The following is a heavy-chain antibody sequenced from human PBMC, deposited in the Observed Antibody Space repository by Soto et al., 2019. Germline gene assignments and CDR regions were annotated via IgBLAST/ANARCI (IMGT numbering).Heavy chain of an antibody. CDR1: GGSFRGYY. D-gene: IGHD6-19*01. CDR2: INHSGST. CDR3: ARARVAVAGTVEDFDY. V-gene: IGHV4-34*01. J-gene: IGHJ4*02. Sequence: SETLSLTCAVYGGSFRGYYLSWIRQPPGKGLEWIGEINHSGSTNYNPSLKSRVTISVDTSKNQFSLKLSSVTAADTAVYYCARARVAVAGTVEDFDYWGQGTLVTVSS.